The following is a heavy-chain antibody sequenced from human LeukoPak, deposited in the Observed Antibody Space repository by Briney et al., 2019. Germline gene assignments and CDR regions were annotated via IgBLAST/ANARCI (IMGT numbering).Heavy chain of an antibody. CDR1: GFTLSSHV. J-gene: IGHJ4*02. CDR3: ARVGSSGYFDH. Sequence: PGKSLRLSCAVSGFTLSSHVMYWRRQAPGKGLEWVALTSYDGSKTDYTDSVKGRFMVSRDNPRNTLYLQMNSLSAEDTASYYCARVGSSGYFDHWGQGALVTVSS. CDR2: TSYDGSKT. D-gene: IGHD3-22*01. V-gene: IGHV3-30*03.